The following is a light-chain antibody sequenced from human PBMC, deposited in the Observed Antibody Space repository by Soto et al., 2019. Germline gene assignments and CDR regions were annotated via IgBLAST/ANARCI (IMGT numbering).Light chain of an antibody. V-gene: IGKV3-20*01. CDR3: QQYMSSVT. Sequence: EIVLTQSPGSLSLSPGQRATLSCRASQSVDTTFFAWYQKKPGQAPRLLIYGASKRATGIPDRFIGSGSGTGFPLTISRLEPEDFAVYYCQQYMSSVTFGQGTKVEIK. CDR2: GAS. CDR1: QSVDTTF. J-gene: IGKJ1*01.